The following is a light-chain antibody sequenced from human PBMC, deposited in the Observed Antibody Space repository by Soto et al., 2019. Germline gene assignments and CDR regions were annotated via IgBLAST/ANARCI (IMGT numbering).Light chain of an antibody. J-gene: IGLJ1*01. CDR2: EVN. Sequence: QSVLTQPASVSGSPGQSITFSCTGTSSDIGVYNYVSWYQQHPGKAPKLMIYEVNNRPSGVSNRFSGSKSGNTASLTISGIQAEDEADYYCSSYTNSNNYVLGNGTKGT. V-gene: IGLV2-14*01. CDR3: SSYTNSNNYV. CDR1: SSDIGVYNY.